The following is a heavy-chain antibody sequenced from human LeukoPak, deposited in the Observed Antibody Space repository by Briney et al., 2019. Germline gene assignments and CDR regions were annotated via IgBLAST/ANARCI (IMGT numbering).Heavy chain of an antibody. D-gene: IGHD3-3*01. Sequence: GGSLRLSCAASGFTFSSYGMSWVRQAPGKGLEWVSGISGSGGSTYYADSVKGRFTISRDNSQNTLYLQMNSLRAEDTAIYYCAKVGWYDRIRNYYYYMDVWGKGTTVTVSS. J-gene: IGHJ6*03. CDR2: ISGSGGST. CDR3: AKVGWYDRIRNYYYYMDV. V-gene: IGHV3-23*01. CDR1: GFTFSSYG.